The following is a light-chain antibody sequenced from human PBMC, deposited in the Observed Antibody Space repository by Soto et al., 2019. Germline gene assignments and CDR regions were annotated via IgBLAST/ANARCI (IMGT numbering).Light chain of an antibody. J-gene: IGKJ1*01. Sequence: IQMTQSPSSLSASVEDRVIITCRASQSISNHLNWYQQKPGKAPTLLIYAASNLQSGVPSRFRGSRSGTEFTLTVSSLQPEDFATYYCLQDHDDSWTFGQGTKVDIK. CDR1: QSISNH. CDR2: AAS. CDR3: LQDHDDSWT. V-gene: IGKV1-6*01.